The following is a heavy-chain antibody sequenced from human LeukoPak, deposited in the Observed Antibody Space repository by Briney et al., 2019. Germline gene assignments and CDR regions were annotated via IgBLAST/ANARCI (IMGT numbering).Heavy chain of an antibody. CDR1: GFTFSDFA. Sequence: PGGSLKLSCAASGFTFSDFAMNSVRQAPGKGLEWVSSITRVSTYMYYAESVQGRFTISRDNHKDLLYLQLNSLRGDDTGIYYCTRDRNDYGDPDGFDIWGQGTVVTVSS. CDR3: TRDRNDYGDPDGFDI. V-gene: IGHV3-21*01. CDR2: ITRVSTYM. J-gene: IGHJ3*02. D-gene: IGHD4-17*01.